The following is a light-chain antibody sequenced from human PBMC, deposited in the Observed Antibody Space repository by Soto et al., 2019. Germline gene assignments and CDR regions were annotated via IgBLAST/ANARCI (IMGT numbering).Light chain of an antibody. J-gene: IGKJ1*01. V-gene: IGKV1-5*01. CDR2: DAS. Sequence: DIQMTQSPSTLSASVGDRVTITCRASQSIDIWLAWYQQKPGKAPKLLISDASSVESGVPPRFSGSGSGTEFTLTISSLQPDDLATYYCQQYNSYSQTFGQGTKVDIK. CDR1: QSIDIW. CDR3: QQYNSYSQT.